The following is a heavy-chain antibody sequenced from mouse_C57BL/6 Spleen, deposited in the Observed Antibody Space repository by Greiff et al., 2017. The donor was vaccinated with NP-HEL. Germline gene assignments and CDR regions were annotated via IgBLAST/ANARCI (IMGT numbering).Heavy chain of an antibody. Sequence: EVMLVESGGGLVKPGGSLKLSCAASGFTFSSYAMSWFRQTPEKRLEWVATISDGGSYTYYPDNVKGRFTISRDNAKNNLYLQMSHLKSEDTAMYYCARDSGRAWFAYWGQGTLVTVSA. D-gene: IGHD3-1*01. CDR1: GFTFSSYA. V-gene: IGHV5-4*01. CDR3: ARDSGRAWFAY. CDR2: ISDGGSYT. J-gene: IGHJ3*01.